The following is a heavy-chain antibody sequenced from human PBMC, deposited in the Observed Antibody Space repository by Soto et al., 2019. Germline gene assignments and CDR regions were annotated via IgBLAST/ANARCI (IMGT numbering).Heavy chain of an antibody. CDR1: GYPFTGYY. CDR3: ARAISSGRGWFYTRVERENWFGT. D-gene: IGHD6-19*01. V-gene: IGHV1-2*04. CDR2: INPNSGGT. J-gene: IGHJ5*02. Sequence: ASVKVSCKASGYPFTGYYMHWVRQAPGQGLEWMGWINPNSGGTNYAQKFQGWVTMTRDTSISTAYMELSRLRSDDAAVYYCARAISSGRGWFYTRVERENWFGTWGQGTLVTVSS.